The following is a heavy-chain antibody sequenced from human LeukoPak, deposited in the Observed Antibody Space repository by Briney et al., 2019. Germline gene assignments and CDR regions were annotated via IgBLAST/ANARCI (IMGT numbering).Heavy chain of an antibody. Sequence: ASVKVSCKASGYAFTSYYMHWVRQAPGQGLEWMGIINPSGGSTSYAQKFQGRVTMTRDTSTSTVYMELSSLRSEDTAVYYCARDRDSSGWTNWFDPWGQGTLVTVSS. CDR1: GYAFTSYY. CDR2: INPSGGST. V-gene: IGHV1-46*01. CDR3: ARDRDSSGWTNWFDP. D-gene: IGHD6-19*01. J-gene: IGHJ5*02.